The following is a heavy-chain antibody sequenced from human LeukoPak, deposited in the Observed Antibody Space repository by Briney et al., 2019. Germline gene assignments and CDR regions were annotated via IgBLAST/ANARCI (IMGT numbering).Heavy chain of an antibody. CDR1: GGSFSGYY. J-gene: IGHJ4*02. D-gene: IGHD6-13*01. CDR2: INHSGST. Sequence: SETLSLTCAVYGGSFSGYYWSWIRQPPGKGLEWIGEINHSGSTNYNPSLKSRVTISVDTSKNQFSLKLSSVTAADTAVYYCARRYSSSWYGKIPFDYWGQGTLVTVSS. CDR3: ARRYSSSWYGKIPFDY. V-gene: IGHV4-34*01.